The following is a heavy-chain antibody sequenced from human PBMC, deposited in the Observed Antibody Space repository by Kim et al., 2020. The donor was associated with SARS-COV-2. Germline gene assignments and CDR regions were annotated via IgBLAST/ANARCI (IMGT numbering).Heavy chain of an antibody. Sequence: GRFTISRDSAKNSLYLQMNSLRAEDTAVYYCARDVGNIASGSYYRYYFDYWGQGTLVTVSS. J-gene: IGHJ4*02. D-gene: IGHD3-10*01. CDR3: ARDVGNIASGSYYRYYFDY. V-gene: IGHV3-11*06.